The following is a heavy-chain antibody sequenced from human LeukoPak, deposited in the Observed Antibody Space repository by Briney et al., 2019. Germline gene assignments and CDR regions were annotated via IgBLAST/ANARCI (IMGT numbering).Heavy chain of an antibody. J-gene: IGHJ6*04. D-gene: IGHD2-2*01. CDR2: IWDDVSNK. V-gene: IGHV3-33*06. Sequence: PGRSLRPSCAASGFTFSIYGMHWVRQAPGKGREWVAVIWDDVSNKYYADSVRGRFTISRDNSKTTVYLQMNSLRVEDTAVYYCAKPLIPAAIPRFMDVWGTGTTVTVSS. CDR1: GFTFSIYG. CDR3: AKPLIPAAIPRFMDV.